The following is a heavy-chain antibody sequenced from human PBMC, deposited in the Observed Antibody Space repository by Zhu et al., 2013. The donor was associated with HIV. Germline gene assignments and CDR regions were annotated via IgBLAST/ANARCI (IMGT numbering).Heavy chain of an antibody. V-gene: IGHV1-69*01. D-gene: IGHD3-22*01. CDR1: GGTFSSYA. CDR2: IIPIFGTA. CDR3: ARDRGGYDSSGPQAAFDI. Sequence: QVQLVQSGAEVKKPGSSVKVSCKASGGTFSSYAISWVRQAPGQGLEWMGGIIPIFGTANYAQKFQGRVTITADESTSTAYMELSSLRSEDTAVYYCARDRGGYDSSGPQAAFDIWGQGTMVTVSS. J-gene: IGHJ3*02.